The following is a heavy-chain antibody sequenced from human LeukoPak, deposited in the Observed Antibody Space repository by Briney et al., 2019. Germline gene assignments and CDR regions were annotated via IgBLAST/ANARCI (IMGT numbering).Heavy chain of an antibody. D-gene: IGHD3-10*01. CDR1: GFTFSSYG. CDR3: AKDRTVLLWFGGLDY. J-gene: IGHJ4*02. V-gene: IGHV3-30*02. Sequence: PGGPLRLSCAASGFTFSSYGMHWVRQAPGKGLEWVAFIRYDGSNKYYADSVKGRFTISRDNSKNTLYLQMNSLRAEDTAVYYCAKDRTVLLWFGGLDYWGQGTLVTVSS. CDR2: IRYDGSNK.